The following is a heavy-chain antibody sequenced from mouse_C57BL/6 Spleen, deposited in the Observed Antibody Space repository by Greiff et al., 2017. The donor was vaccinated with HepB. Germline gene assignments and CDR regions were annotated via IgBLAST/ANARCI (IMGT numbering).Heavy chain of an antibody. D-gene: IGHD1-1*01. V-gene: IGHV1-69*01. Sequence: QVQLQQPGAELVMPGASVKLSCKASGYTFTSYWMHWVKQRPGQGLEWIGEIDPSDSYTNYNQKFKGKSTLTVDKSSSTAYMQLSSLTSEDSAVYYCARDYYGSSLAYWSQGTLVTVSA. CDR3: ARDYYGSSLAY. J-gene: IGHJ3*01. CDR1: GYTFTSYW. CDR2: IDPSDSYT.